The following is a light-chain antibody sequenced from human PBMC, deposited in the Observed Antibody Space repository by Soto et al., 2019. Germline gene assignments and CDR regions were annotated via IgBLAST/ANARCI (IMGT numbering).Light chain of an antibody. CDR2: AAS. CDR3: QQTYSTPLT. J-gene: IGKJ4*01. Sequence: DIQMIQSPSSLSASVGDRVTITCRASQSIGKYLSWFQQTPGNAPKLLIYAASGLQSGVPSRFSGSGSGTDFTLTINSLQREDFATYYCQQTYSTPLTFGGGTKVDIK. CDR1: QSIGKY. V-gene: IGKV1-39*01.